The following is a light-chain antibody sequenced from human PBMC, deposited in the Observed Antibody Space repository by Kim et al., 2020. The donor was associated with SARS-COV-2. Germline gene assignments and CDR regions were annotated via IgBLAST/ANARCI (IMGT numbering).Light chain of an antibody. CDR1: NIGSKS. CDR3: QVWDSSSDHPGV. J-gene: IGLJ3*02. Sequence: SYELTQPPSVSVAPGQTARITCGGNNIGSKSVHWYQQKPGQAPVVVIYFDSDRPSGIPERFSGSNSGNTATLTISRVEAGDEADYYCQVWDSSSDHPGVFSGGTQLTVL. V-gene: IGLV3-21*04. CDR2: FDS.